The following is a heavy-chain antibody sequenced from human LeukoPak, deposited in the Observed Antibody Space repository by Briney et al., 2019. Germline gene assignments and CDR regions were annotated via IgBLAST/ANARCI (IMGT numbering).Heavy chain of an antibody. D-gene: IGHD5/OR15-5a*01. CDR2: IYTSGST. CDR1: GGSISSYY. V-gene: IGHV4-4*07. CDR3: ARSNESTHHYYYGMDV. Sequence: SETLSLTCTVSGGSISSYYWSWIRQPAGKGLEWIGRIYTSGSTNYNPSLKSRVTMSVDTSKNQFSLKLSSVTAADTAVYYCARSNESTHHYYYGMDVWGQGTTVTVSS. J-gene: IGHJ6*02.